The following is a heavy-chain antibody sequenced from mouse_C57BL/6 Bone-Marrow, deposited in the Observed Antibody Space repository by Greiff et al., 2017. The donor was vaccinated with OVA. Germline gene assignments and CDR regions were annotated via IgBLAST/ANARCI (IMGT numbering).Heavy chain of an antibody. Sequence: QVQLQQPGAELVKPGASVKMSCKASGYTFTSYWITWVKQRPGQGLEWIGDIYPGSGSTNYNEKFKSKATLTVDTSSSTAYMQLSSLTSEDSAVYDCAIADYYGSSYYYAMDYWGQGTSVTVSS. V-gene: IGHV1-55*01. J-gene: IGHJ4*01. D-gene: IGHD1-1*01. CDR1: GYTFTSYW. CDR2: IYPGSGST. CDR3: AIADYYGSSYYYAMDY.